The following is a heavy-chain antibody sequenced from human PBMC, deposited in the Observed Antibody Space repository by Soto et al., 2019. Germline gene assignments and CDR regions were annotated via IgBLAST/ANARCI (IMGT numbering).Heavy chain of an antibody. CDR3: ARERGRLTTLANNWFDR. D-gene: IGHD4-17*01. Sequence: QVQLVQSGAEVKKPGSSVKVSCKASGGTFSSYTISWVRQAPGQGLEWMGRIIPILGIANYAQKFQGRVTITADKSTSTAYMELSSLRSEDTAVYYCARERGRLTTLANNWFDRWGQGTLVTVSS. CDR1: GGTFSSYT. CDR2: IIPILGIA. J-gene: IGHJ5*02. V-gene: IGHV1-69*02.